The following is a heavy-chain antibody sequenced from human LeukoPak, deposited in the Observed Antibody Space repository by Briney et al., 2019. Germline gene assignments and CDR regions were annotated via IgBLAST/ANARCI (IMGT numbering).Heavy chain of an antibody. D-gene: IGHD2-2*01. V-gene: IGHV4-39*01. J-gene: IGHJ4*02. Sequence: SETLSLTCTVSGGSISSSSYYWGWIRQPPGKGLEWIGSIYYSGSTYYNPSLKSRVTISVDTSENQFSLKLSSVTAADTAVYYCARGSVVPAAISYFDYWGQGTLVTVSS. CDR2: IYYSGST. CDR3: ARGSVVPAAISYFDY. CDR1: GGSISSSSYY.